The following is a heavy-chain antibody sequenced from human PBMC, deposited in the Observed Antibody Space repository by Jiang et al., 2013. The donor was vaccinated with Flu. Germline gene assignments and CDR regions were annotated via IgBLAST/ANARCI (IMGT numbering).Heavy chain of an antibody. CDR2: IDTNTGNP. V-gene: IGHV7-4-1*02. J-gene: IGHJ6*02. CDR3: ARGSVTPNYYYGMVV. Sequence: QSGSELKKPGASVKVSCKASGYIFSTYAMNWVRQAPGQGLEWMGWIDTNTGNPTYAPGSTGRFVFSLDTSVSTTYMQITSLKAEDTAVYYCARGSVTPNYYYGMVVWGQGTSVTVSS. D-gene: IGHD4-17*01. CDR1: GYIFSTYA.